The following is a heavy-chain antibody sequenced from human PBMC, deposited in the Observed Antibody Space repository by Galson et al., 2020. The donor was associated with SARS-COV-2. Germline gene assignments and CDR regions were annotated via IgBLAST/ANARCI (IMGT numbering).Heavy chain of an antibody. Sequence: SEPLSLTCTVPGGSISSSSYYWGWIRQPPGKGLEWIGSIYYSGRTYYNPSHKSRVTISVNTSKNPFSLKPSSVTAADTAVYYCARDSGGQGQGYGMDVWGQGTTVTVSS. CDR1: GGSISSSSYY. V-gene: IGHV4-39*02. D-gene: IGHD1-26*01. CDR3: ARDSGGQGQGYGMDV. CDR2: IYYSGRT. J-gene: IGHJ6*02.